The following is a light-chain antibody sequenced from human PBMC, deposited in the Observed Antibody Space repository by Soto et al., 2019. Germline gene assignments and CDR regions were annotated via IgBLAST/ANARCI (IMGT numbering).Light chain of an antibody. V-gene: IGKV1-27*01. CDR1: QGISNY. Sequence: DIQMTQSPSSLSASVGDRVTITCRASQGISNYLAWYQQKPGKVPKLLIYAASTLQSGVPSRFSGSGSGTGFTLIISSLQPEDVANYYCQKNNQAPSTFGQGAKVQIK. CDR2: AAS. CDR3: QKNNQAPST. J-gene: IGKJ1*01.